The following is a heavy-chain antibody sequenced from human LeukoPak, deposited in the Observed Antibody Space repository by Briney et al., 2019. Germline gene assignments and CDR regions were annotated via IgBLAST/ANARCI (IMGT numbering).Heavy chain of an antibody. J-gene: IGHJ4*02. CDR1: RFTFSSYS. CDR2: ISSSSYI. V-gene: IGHV3-21*01. CDR3: ARDATGYSYGYGYYFDY. D-gene: IGHD5-18*01. Sequence: PGGSLRLSCAASRFTFSSYSMNWVRQAPGKGLEWVSSISSSSYIYYADSVKGRFTISRDNAKNSLYLQMNSLRAEDTAVYYCARDATGYSYGYGYYFDYWGQGTLVTVSS.